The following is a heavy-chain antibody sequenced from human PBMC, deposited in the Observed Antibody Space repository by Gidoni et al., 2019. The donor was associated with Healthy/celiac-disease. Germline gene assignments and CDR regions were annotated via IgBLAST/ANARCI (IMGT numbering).Heavy chain of an antibody. Sequence: QLQLPESGPGLVKPSETLSLTCTVSGGSISSSSYYWGWIRQPPGKGLEWIGSIYYSGSTYYNPSLKSRVTISVDTSKNQFSLKLSSVTAADTAVYYCASLVGAIDFGVDYWGQGTLVTVSS. J-gene: IGHJ4*02. CDR1: GGSISSSSYY. D-gene: IGHD1-26*01. CDR2: IYYSGST. V-gene: IGHV4-39*07. CDR3: ASLVGAIDFGVDY.